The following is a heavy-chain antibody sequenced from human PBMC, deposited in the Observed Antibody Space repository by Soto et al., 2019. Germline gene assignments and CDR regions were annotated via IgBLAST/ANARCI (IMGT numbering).Heavy chain of an antibody. CDR2: ISHSGST. V-gene: IGHV4-4*02. CDR1: GDSLSSDKW. D-gene: IGHD3-22*01. Sequence: QVHLQESGPRLVRPSGTLVLTCAVSGDSLSSDKWWTWVRQPPGKGLEWIGVISHSGSTNYSPSFTGRLSLSADTTKTQFYLRLTSVTAANTAVYYCAAVTLTSAVVSGRFDPWGQGIKVTVSS. CDR3: AAVTLTSAVVSGRFDP. J-gene: IGHJ5*02.